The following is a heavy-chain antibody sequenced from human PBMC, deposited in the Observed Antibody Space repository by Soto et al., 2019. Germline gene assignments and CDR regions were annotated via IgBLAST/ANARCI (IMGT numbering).Heavy chain of an antibody. V-gene: IGHV3-33*01. CDR1: GFSFSSYV. CDR3: ARVNGDDSFDY. D-gene: IGHD2-8*01. CDR2: IWVDGSNK. J-gene: IGHJ4*02. Sequence: QVELVESGGGVVQPGRSLRLSCTASGFSFSSYVMHWVRQAPGKGLEWVAVIWVDGSNKHYAEFVKGRFTISRDNSKNTLYLQVNSLRAEDTAVYYCARVNGDDSFDYWGQGTLVTVSS.